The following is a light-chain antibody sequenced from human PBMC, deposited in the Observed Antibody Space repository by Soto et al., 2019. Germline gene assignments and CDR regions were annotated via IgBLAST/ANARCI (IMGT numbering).Light chain of an antibody. Sequence: DIQMTQSPPSLSASVGDRVTITCRASHAISNYLAWYQQKPGKVPELLIYAASTLQSGVPSRFSGSGSGTDFTLTISTLQPEDVATYYCQKYDRAPRTFGQGTKVEIK. CDR1: HAISNY. CDR2: AAS. V-gene: IGKV1-27*01. CDR3: QKYDRAPRT. J-gene: IGKJ1*01.